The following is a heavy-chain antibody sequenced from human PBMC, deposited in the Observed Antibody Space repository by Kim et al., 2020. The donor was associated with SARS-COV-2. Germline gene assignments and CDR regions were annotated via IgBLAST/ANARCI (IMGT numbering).Heavy chain of an antibody. V-gene: IGHV4-34*01. CDR3: ARGVPGY. CDR1: GGSFSGYQ. CDR2: INDSGST. Sequence: SETLSPTCAVYGGSFSGYQWSWIRQSPGKGLEWIGQINDSGSTNYNPSLKSRVTISVDTSKNQFSLKLTSVTAADTAVYYCARGVPGYWGQGTLVTVSS. J-gene: IGHJ4*02.